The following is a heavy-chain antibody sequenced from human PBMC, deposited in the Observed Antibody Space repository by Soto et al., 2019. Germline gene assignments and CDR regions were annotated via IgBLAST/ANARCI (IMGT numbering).Heavy chain of an antibody. CDR3: ARSLLQQHFCGSAY. J-gene: IGHJ4*02. D-gene: IGHD3-3*02. CDR1: GVSIYTTDFY. V-gene: IGHV4-39*01. CDR2: LSYTGGA. Sequence: QLQLRESGPGLVKPSETLSLTCTVSGVSIYTTDFYWGWLRQPPGKGLEWIGSLSYTGGAYYNVSLLSRTTISLDTSKNQLSLKVTSVTAADTAVYYCARSLLQQHFCGSAYWGQGALVAVSS.